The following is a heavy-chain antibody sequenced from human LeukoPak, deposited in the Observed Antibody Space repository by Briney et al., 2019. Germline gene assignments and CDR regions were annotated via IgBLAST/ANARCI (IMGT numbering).Heavy chain of an antibody. V-gene: IGHV1-2*02. J-gene: IGHJ6*03. CDR3: AREYIVVVPAAKDYYYYYMDV. Sequence: ASVKVSCKASGYTFTGYYMHWVRQAPGQGLEWMGWINPNSGGTNYAQKFQGRVTMTRDTSISTAYMELSRLRSDDTAVYYCAREYIVVVPAAKDYYYYYMDVWGKGTTVTVSS. CDR2: INPNSGGT. CDR1: GYTFTGYY. D-gene: IGHD2-2*01.